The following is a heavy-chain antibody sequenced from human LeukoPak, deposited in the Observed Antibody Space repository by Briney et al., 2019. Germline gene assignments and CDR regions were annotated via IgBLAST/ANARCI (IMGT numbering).Heavy chain of an antibody. V-gene: IGHV1-8*01. J-gene: IGHJ6*03. CDR2: MNPNSGNT. CDR1: GYTFTSYD. CDR3: ARGQRWLQLPRYYYYMDV. Sequence: ASVKVSCKASGYTFTSYDINWVRQATGQGLEWMGWMNPNSGNTGYVQKFQGRVTMTRNTSISTAYMELSSLRSEDTAVYYCARGQRWLQLPRYYYYMDVWGKGTTVTVSS. D-gene: IGHD5-24*01.